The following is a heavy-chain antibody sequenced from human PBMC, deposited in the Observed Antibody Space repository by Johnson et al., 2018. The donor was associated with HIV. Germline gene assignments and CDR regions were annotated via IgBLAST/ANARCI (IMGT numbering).Heavy chain of an antibody. CDR1: GFTFSSYA. CDR2: ISYDGSNK. Sequence: VQLVESGGGVVQPGRSLRLSCAASGFTFSSYAMHWVRQAPGKGLEWVAVISYDGSNKYYEDSVKGRFTISRDNSKNTLYLTMNSLRAEDTAVYYCARVVGLIGAFDTWGEGTMVTVSS. J-gene: IGHJ3*02. CDR3: ARVVGLIGAFDT. D-gene: IGHD3-22*01. V-gene: IGHV3-30*04.